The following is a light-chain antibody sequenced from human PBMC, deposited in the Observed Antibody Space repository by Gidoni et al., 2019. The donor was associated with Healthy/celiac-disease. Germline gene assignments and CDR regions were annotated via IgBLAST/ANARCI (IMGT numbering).Light chain of an antibody. Sequence: SYELTQPTSVSVSPGQTASITCSGDKLGDKYACWYPQKPGQSPVLVIYQDSKRPSGIPERFSGSNSGNTATLTISGTQAMDEADYYCQAWDSSTYVVFGGGTKLTVL. CDR3: QAWDSSTYVV. CDR1: KLGDKY. J-gene: IGLJ2*01. CDR2: QDS. V-gene: IGLV3-1*01.